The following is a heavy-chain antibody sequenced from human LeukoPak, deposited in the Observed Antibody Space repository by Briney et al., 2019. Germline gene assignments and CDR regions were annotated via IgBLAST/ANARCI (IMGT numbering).Heavy chain of an antibody. J-gene: IGHJ4*02. D-gene: IGHD5-12*01. V-gene: IGHV3-7*03. CDR3: ARGIVATIDYFDY. CDR1: GFTFSSYW. Sequence: GGSLRLSCAASGFTFSSYWMSWVRQAPGKRLEWVANIKQDGSEKYYVDSVKGRFTISRDNAKNSLYLQMNSLRAEDTAVYYCARGIVATIDYFDYWGQGTLVTVSS. CDR2: IKQDGSEK.